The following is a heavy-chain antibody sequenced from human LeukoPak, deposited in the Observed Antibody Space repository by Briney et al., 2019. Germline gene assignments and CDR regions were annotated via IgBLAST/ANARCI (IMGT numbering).Heavy chain of an antibody. V-gene: IGHV3-23*01. CDR2: ISGSGDNT. D-gene: IGHD3-10*01. CDR3: AKEESGPRADY. Sequence: GGSLRLSCAASGSTFNSYAMSWFRQAPGKGLEWVSAISGSGDNTWYADSVKGRFTISRDNSKNKVFLQMNILGAEDTAVYYCAKEESGPRADYWGQGTLVTVSS. J-gene: IGHJ4*02. CDR1: GSTFNSYA.